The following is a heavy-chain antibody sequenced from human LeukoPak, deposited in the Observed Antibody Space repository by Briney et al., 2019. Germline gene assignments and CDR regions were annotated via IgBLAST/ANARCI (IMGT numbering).Heavy chain of an antibody. V-gene: IGHV4-34*01. J-gene: IGHJ4*02. Sequence: SETLSLTCAVYGGSFSGYYWSWIRQPPGKGLEWIGEINHSGSTNYNPSLKSRVTISVDTSKNQVSLKLSSVTAADTAVYYCARTYGSKSNYYFDYWGQGTLVTVSS. D-gene: IGHD3-10*01. CDR3: ARTYGSKSNYYFDY. CDR2: INHSGST. CDR1: GGSFSGYY.